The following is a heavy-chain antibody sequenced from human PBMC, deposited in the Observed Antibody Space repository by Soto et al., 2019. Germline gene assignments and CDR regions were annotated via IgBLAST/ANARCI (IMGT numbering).Heavy chain of an antibody. CDR1: GFTFSSFW. D-gene: IGHD1-26*01. Sequence: GGSLRLSCAASGFTFSSFWMTWVRQAPGKGLEWVANIKQDGSEKYYVDSVKGRFTISRDNARNSLFLEMKSLRSEDTAVYSCVRDRSGSYLEGFDYWGQGTLVTVS. V-gene: IGHV3-7*01. CDR3: VRDRSGSYLEGFDY. J-gene: IGHJ4*02. CDR2: IKQDGSEK.